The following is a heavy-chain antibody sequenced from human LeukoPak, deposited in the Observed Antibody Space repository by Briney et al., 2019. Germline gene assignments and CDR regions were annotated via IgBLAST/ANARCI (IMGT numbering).Heavy chain of an antibody. CDR3: ARVPPDEDIVLMVYGINEYYFDY. V-gene: IGHV4-59*11. D-gene: IGHD2-8*01. CDR1: GGSISSHY. J-gene: IGHJ4*02. CDR2: IYYSGST. Sequence: SETLSLTCTVSGGSISSHYWSSIRQPPGKGLECIGYIYYSGSTNYNPSLKSRVTISVDTSNNQFSLQLGSVTAAGQAVYYCARVPPDEDIVLMVYGINEYYFDYWGQGTLVTVSS.